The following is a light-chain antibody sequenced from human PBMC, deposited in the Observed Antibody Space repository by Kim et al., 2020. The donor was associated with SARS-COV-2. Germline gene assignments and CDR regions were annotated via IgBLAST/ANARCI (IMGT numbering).Light chain of an antibody. CDR2: GAS. CDR3: QQYSHWPPYS. V-gene: IGKV3-15*01. Sequence: EVVMTHSPAALSVSPGERVTLSCRASQNIDTNLAWYHQKPGQAPRLLIYGASTRATDIPARFSGSGSGTEFTLIISSLQSEDFAVYYCQQYSHWPPYSFGQGTKVDI. CDR1: QNIDTN. J-gene: IGKJ2*01.